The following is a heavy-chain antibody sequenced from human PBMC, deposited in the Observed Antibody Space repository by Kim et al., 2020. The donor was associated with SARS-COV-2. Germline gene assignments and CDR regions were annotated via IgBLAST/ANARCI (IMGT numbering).Heavy chain of an antibody. CDR3: ARREYSSSWYGQDYYYYGMDV. Sequence: GESLKISCKGSGYSFTSYWIGWVRQMPGKGLELMGIIYPGDSDTRYSPSFQGQVTISADKSISTAYLQWSSLKASDTAMYYCARREYSSSWYGQDYYYYGMDVWGQGTTVTVSS. J-gene: IGHJ6*02. V-gene: IGHV5-51*01. D-gene: IGHD6-13*01. CDR1: GYSFTSYW. CDR2: IYPGDSDT.